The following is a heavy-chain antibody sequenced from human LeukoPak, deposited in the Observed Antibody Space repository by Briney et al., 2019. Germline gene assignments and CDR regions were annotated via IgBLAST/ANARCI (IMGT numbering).Heavy chain of an antibody. Sequence: GASVKVSCKASGYTFTGYDINWVRQATGQGLEWMGWINPKSGSTGYAQKFQGRVTMTRDNSINTAYMELSSLRSEDTAVYYCAREMTKRPVIDPLDIWGQGTMVTVSS. CDR1: GYTFTGYD. V-gene: IGHV1-8*01. CDR3: AREMTKRPVIDPLDI. CDR2: INPKSGST. J-gene: IGHJ3*02. D-gene: IGHD2-2*01.